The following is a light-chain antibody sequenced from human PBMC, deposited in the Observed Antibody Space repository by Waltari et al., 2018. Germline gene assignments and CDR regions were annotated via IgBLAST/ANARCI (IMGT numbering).Light chain of an antibody. J-gene: IGKJ5*01. CDR2: GTV. CDR3: QQYGSSPGIT. CDR1: QSVGGSY. V-gene: IGKV3-20*01. Sequence: PGERATLSCRASQSVGGSYLAWYQQKPGQAPSLLIYGTVSRATGIPDRCSGSGSGTDFILTISRLEPEDFAVYYCQQYGSSPGITFGQGTRVEIK.